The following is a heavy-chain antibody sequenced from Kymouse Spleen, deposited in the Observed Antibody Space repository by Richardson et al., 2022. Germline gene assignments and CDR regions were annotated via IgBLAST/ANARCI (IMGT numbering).Heavy chain of an antibody. CDR1: GFTFDDYA. V-gene: IGHV3-9*01. J-gene: IGHJ6*02. Sequence: EVQLVESGGGLVQPGRSLRLSCAASGFTFDDYAMHWVRQAPGKGLEWVSGISWNSGSIGYADSVKGRFTISRDNAKNSLYLQMNSLRAEDTALYYCAKDMRWPHYYGMDVWGQGTTVTVSS. D-gene: IGHD2-15*01,IGHD2-21*02,IGHD4-23*01. CDR2: ISWNSGSI. CDR3: AKDMRWPHYYGMDV.